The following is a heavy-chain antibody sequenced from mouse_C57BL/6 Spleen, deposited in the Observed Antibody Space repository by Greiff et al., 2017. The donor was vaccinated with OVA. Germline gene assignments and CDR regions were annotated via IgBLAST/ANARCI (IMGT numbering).Heavy chain of an antibody. Sequence: QVTLKVCGPGILQSSQTLSLTCSFSGFSLSTSGMGVSWIRQPSGKGLEWLAHIYWDDDKRYNPSLKSRLTISKDTSRNQVFLKITSVDTADTATYYCARRVITTVVPGYFDVWGTGTTVTVSS. J-gene: IGHJ1*03. D-gene: IGHD1-1*01. V-gene: IGHV8-12*01. CDR3: ARRVITTVVPGYFDV. CDR2: IYWDDDK. CDR1: GFSLSTSGMG.